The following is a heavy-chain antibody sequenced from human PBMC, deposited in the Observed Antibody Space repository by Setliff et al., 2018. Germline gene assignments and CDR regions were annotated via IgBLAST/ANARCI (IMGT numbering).Heavy chain of an antibody. CDR2: INPNSGGT. V-gene: IGHV1-2*06. Sequence: ASVKVSCKASGYTFTSYAMNWVRQAPGQGLEWMGRINPNSGGTNYAQKFQGRVTMTRDTSISTAYMELSRLRSDDTAVYYCARVRAPALYYYMDVWGKGTTVTVS. D-gene: IGHD3-16*02. J-gene: IGHJ6*03. CDR1: GYTFTSYA. CDR3: ARVRAPALYYYMDV.